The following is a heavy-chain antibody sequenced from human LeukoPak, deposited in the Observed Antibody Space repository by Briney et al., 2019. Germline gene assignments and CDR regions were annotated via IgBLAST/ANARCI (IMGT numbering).Heavy chain of an antibody. J-gene: IGHJ4*02. V-gene: IGHV3-74*01. CDR3: ARGDDESLDH. CDR1: GFAFREYW. D-gene: IGHD3-16*01. CDR2: IYTDGSYT. Sequence: GGSLRLSCAASGFAFREYWMHWVRQAPGKGLVWVSRIYTDGSYTNYADSVKGRFTISRDNAKNTLSLHMNSLRAEDMAVYYCARGDDESLDHWGQGTLVTVSS.